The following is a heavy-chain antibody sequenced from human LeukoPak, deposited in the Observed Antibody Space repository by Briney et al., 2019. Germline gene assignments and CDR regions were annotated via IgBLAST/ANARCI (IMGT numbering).Heavy chain of an antibody. CDR1: GDTFSSYA. J-gene: IGHJ4*02. Sequence: SVKVSCKASGDTFSSYAISWVRQAPGQGLEWMGGIIPIFGTANYAQKLQGRVTITADKSTSTAYMELSSLRSEDTAVYYCANAAEPGYFDYWGQGTLVTVSS. V-gene: IGHV1-69*06. D-gene: IGHD6-25*01. CDR2: IIPIFGTA. CDR3: ANAAEPGYFDY.